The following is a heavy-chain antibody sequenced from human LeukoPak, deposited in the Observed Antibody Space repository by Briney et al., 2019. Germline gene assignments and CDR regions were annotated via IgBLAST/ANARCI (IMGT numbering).Heavy chain of an antibody. CDR3: ARDRSYGSFDY. V-gene: IGHV3-20*01. D-gene: IGHD5-18*01. J-gene: IGHJ4*02. Sequence: GGSLRLSCAASGFTFDDHGMNWVRQVPGKGLEWVSGLSGNGGNIGYADSVKGRFTISRDNAKNSLYLQINSPRAEDTALYHCARDRSYGSFDYWGQGALVTVST. CDR2: LSGNGGNI. CDR1: GFTFDDHG.